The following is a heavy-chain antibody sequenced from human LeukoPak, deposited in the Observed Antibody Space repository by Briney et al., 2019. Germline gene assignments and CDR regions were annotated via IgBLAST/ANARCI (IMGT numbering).Heavy chain of an antibody. CDR3: ASQIAYDAFDI. CDR2: IYYSGST. Sequence: SETLSLTCTVSRGSISSYYWSWIRQPPGKGLEWIGYIYYSGSTNYNPSLKSRVTISVDTSKNQFSLKLSSATAADTAVYYCASQIAYDAFDIWGQGTMVTVSS. D-gene: IGHD2-21*01. V-gene: IGHV4-59*01. J-gene: IGHJ3*02. CDR1: RGSISSYY.